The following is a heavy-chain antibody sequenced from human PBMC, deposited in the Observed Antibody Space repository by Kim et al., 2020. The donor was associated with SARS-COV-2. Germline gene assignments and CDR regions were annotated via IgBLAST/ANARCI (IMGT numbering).Heavy chain of an antibody. CDR2: GSNK. Sequence: GSNKYYADSVKGRFTISRDNSKNTLYLQMNSLRAEDTAVYYCARDQEGNLWGQGTLVTVSS. J-gene: IGHJ5*02. CDR3: ARDQEGNL. V-gene: IGHV3-33*01.